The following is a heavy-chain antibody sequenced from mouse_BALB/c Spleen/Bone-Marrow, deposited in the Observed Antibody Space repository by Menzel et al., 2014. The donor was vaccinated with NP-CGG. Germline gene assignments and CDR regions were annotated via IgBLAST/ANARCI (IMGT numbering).Heavy chain of an antibody. J-gene: IGHJ3*01. CDR2: IWACGST. CDR1: GFSLTSYG. D-gene: IGHD2-4*01. Sequence: VQVVESGPGLVAPSQSLSITCTVSGFSLTSYGVHWVRQPPGKGLEWLGVIWACGSTNYNSALMSRLSISKDNSKSQVFLKMNSLQTDDTAMYYCAREGSTMITTPFAYWGQGTLVTVSA. V-gene: IGHV2-9*02. CDR3: AREGSTMITTPFAY.